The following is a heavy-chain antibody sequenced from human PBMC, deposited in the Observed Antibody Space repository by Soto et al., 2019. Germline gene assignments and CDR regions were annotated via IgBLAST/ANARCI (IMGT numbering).Heavy chain of an antibody. J-gene: IGHJ4*02. D-gene: IGHD4-17*01. CDR3: TTETTVTGAFSFDY. CDR2: IIAYNGNT. CDR1: GYTFTSYG. V-gene: IGHV1-18*01. Sequence: GASVKVSCKASGYTFTSYGISWVRQAPGQGLEWMGRIIAYNGNTNYAQKLQGRVTITADKSTSTAYMELSSLRSEDTAVYYCTTETTVTGAFSFDYWGQGTQVTVSS.